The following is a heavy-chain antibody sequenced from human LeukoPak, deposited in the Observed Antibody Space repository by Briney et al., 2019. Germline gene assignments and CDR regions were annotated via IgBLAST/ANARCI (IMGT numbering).Heavy chain of an antibody. Sequence: GGSLRLSCAASGFTFSSYDMHGVRQAAGKGLEWVSVIGTAGDSYYPGSVKGRFTISRENAKNSFYLQMNSLRAGDTAVYYCVRGGSSGYWSLTDFDYWGQGTLVTVSS. D-gene: IGHD3-22*01. CDR1: GFTFSSYD. CDR2: IGTAGDS. V-gene: IGHV3-13*01. J-gene: IGHJ4*02. CDR3: VRGGSSGYWSLTDFDY.